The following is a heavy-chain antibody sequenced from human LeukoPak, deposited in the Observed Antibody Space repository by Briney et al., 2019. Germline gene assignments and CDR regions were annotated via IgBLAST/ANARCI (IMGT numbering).Heavy chain of an antibody. V-gene: IGHV3-11*01. D-gene: IGHD5-18*01. J-gene: IGHJ3*02. Sequence: PGGSLRLSCAASGFTFSDYYMSWIRQAPGKGLEWVSYISSSGSTIYYADSVKGRFTMSRENAKNAPYLQMNRLRAEDTAVYYCARDGRYSYGSLDAFDIWGQGTMVTVSS. CDR3: ARDGRYSYGSLDAFDI. CDR2: ISSSGSTI. CDR1: GFTFSDYY.